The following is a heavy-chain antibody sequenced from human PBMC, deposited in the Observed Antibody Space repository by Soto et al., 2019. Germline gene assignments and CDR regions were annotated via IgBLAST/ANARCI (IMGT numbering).Heavy chain of an antibody. CDR1: GFTFSSYA. V-gene: IGHV3-30*18. J-gene: IGHJ6*02. Sequence: QAQLVESGGGVVQPGTSLRLSCTASGFTFSSYAMHWVRQAPGKGMEWVAVISFDETTIYYVDSVKGRFTISRDNSQNTLFLQMSFLRTEDTAVYYCAKGKQFSHFHGVNVGGPGTTVIVSS. CDR3: AKGKQFSHFHGVNV. CDR2: ISFDETTI.